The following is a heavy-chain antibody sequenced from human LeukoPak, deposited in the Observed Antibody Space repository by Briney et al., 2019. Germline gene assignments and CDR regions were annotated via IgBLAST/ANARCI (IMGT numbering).Heavy chain of an antibody. Sequence: ASVKVSCKASGGTFSSYTISWVRQAPGQGLEWMGGIIPNFGTPNYAQKFQGRVTITADKSTSTAYMELNSLRSEDTAVYYCARVLITSANWFDPWGQGTLVTVSS. CDR1: GGTFSSYT. CDR2: IIPNFGTP. V-gene: IGHV1-69*06. J-gene: IGHJ5*02. CDR3: ARVLITSANWFDP. D-gene: IGHD1-14*01.